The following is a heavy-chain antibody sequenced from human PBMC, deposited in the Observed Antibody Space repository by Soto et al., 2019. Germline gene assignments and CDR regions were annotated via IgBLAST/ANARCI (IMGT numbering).Heavy chain of an antibody. Sequence: PSETLSLTCTVSGDSISSRPYFWGWIRQPPGKGLEWIGNIYSSGNTYYNPSLKSRVTMSVDKSRNQFSLRLSSVTAADTAVYSCARGYCTGTSCYREGQGWFDHWGQGTLVTVSS. J-gene: IGHJ5*02. CDR3: ARGYCTGTSCYREGQGWFDH. CDR2: IYSSGNT. V-gene: IGHV4-39*01. CDR1: GDSISSRPYF. D-gene: IGHD2-2*01.